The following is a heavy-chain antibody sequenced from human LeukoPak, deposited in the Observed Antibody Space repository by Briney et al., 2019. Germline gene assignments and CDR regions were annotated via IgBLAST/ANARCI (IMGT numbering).Heavy chain of an antibody. V-gene: IGHV1-2*02. CDR3: ARDGSSSFDP. J-gene: IGHJ5*02. CDR1: GGTFSSYA. Sequence: VASVKVSCKASGGTFSSYAISWVRQAPGQGLEWMGWINPNSGGTNYAQKFQGRVTMTRDTSISTAYMELSRLRSDDTAVYYCARDGSSSFDPWGQGTLVTVSS. D-gene: IGHD3-10*01. CDR2: INPNSGGT.